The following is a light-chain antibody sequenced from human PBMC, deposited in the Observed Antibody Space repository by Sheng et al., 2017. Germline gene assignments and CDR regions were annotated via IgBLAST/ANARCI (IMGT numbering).Light chain of an antibody. Sequence: EIVMTQSPATLSVSPGERATLSCRASESVSSSYLAWYQQKPGQAPRLLIYGASSRATGIPDRFSGSGSGTDFTLTISRLEPEDFAVYYCQQYGSFFGQGTKLEI. V-gene: IGKV3-20*01. J-gene: IGKJ2*01. CDR3: QQYGSF. CDR1: ESVSSSY. CDR2: GAS.